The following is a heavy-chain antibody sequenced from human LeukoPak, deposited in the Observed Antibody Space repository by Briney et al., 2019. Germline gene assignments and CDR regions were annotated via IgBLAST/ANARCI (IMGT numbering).Heavy chain of an antibody. D-gene: IGHD3-22*01. Sequence: GGSLRLSCAASDFTFSSSGMTWVRQAPGKGLEWVSTVSSSGENTYYADSVKGRFTISRDNSKNTLYLQMNSLRAEDTAVYYCAKGAYYDLWGQGTLVTVSS. J-gene: IGHJ4*02. CDR2: VSSSGENT. CDR3: AKGAYYDL. V-gene: IGHV3-23*01. CDR1: DFTFSSSG.